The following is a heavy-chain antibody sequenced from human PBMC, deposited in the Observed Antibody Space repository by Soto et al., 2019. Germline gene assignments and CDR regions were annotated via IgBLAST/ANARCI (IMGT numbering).Heavy chain of an antibody. CDR3: AVFVVYIGSDKSTAVDF. J-gene: IGHJ3*01. CDR2: IDSSGTTV. CDR1: MFSISAYE. V-gene: IGHV3-48*03. Sequence: EVQIVESGGRLVQPGGSLRLSCDDSMFSISAYEMVWVRQAPGKGLEWIAEIDSSGTTVYYADSVKGRFAISRVNNKNVLFLQLENVSVEDTAVYYWAVFVVYIGSDKSTAVDFWGQGTLVTVSS. D-gene: IGHD2-8*02.